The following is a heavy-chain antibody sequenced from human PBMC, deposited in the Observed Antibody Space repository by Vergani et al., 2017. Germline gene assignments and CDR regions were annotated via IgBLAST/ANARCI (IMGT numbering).Heavy chain of an antibody. CDR1: GGSISSGSYY. CDR2: IYTSGST. Sequence: QVQLQQWGAGLLKPSETLSLTCTVSGGSISSGSYYWSWIRQPAGKGLEWIGRIYTSGSTNYNPSLKSRVTISVDTSKNQFSLKLSSVTAADTAVYYCAREDDSSGYYYVGAFDIWGQGTTVTVSS. CDR3: AREDDSSGYYYVGAFDI. V-gene: IGHV4-61*02. J-gene: IGHJ3*02. D-gene: IGHD3-22*01.